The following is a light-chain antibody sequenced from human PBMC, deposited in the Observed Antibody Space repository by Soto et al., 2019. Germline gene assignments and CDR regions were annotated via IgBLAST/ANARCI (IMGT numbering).Light chain of an antibody. Sequence: QSVLTQPPSVSGAPGQRVTISCTGSSSNIGAGSDVHWYQQLPGTAPRLLIYDNSARPSGVPDRFSGSKSGTSASLAITGLQAEDEADYYCQSYDNSLSGLWVFGGGTKLTVL. V-gene: IGLV1-40*01. CDR3: QSYDNSLSGLWV. CDR2: DNS. CDR1: SSNIGAGSD. J-gene: IGLJ3*02.